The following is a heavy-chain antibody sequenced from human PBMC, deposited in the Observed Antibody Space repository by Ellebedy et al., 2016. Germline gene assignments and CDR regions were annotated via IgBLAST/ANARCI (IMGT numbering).Heavy chain of an antibody. CDR1: GYTFTSYD. CDR2: MNPNSGNT. Sequence: ASVKISCKASGYTFTSYDINWVRQATGQGLEWMGWMNPNSGNTGYAQKFQGRVTMTKNTSISTAYMELSSLRSEDTAVYYCARVRNIVVVPAPLGYWGQGTLVTVSS. D-gene: IGHD2-2*01. CDR3: ARVRNIVVVPAPLGY. V-gene: IGHV1-8*01. J-gene: IGHJ4*02.